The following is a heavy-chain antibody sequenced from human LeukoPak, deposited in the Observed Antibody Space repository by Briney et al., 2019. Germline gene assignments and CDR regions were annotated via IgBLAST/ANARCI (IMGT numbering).Heavy chain of an antibody. CDR2: IYTSGST. D-gene: IGHD6-13*01. J-gene: IGHJ4*02. CDR3: ARDPGGRSSSWAFDY. Sequence: SETLSLTCTVSGGSISSYYWSWIRQPAGKGLEWIGRIYTSGSTNYNPSLRSRVTMSVDTSKNQFSLKLSSVTAADTAVYYCARDPGGRSSSWAFDYWGQGTLITVSS. CDR1: GGSISSYY. V-gene: IGHV4-4*07.